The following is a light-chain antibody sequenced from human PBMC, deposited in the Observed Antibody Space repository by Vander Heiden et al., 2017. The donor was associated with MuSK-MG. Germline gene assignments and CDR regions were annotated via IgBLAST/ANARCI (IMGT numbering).Light chain of an antibody. Sequence: QSALTQPASVSGSPGQSLTIPCPGTSSDVGGYNYVSWYQQHPGKAPKLMIYEVSKRPSGVSNRFSGSKSGNTASLTISGLQAEDEAAYFCSSYTSSNTLTVFGGGTKLTVL. V-gene: IGLV2-14*01. J-gene: IGLJ2*01. CDR2: EVS. CDR3: SSYTSSNTLTV. CDR1: SSDVGGYNY.